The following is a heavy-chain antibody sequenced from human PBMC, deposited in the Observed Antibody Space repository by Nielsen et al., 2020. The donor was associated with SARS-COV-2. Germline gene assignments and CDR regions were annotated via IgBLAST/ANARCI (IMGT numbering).Heavy chain of an antibody. CDR3: ARDSSVPAAIPYKYYYYYYGMDV. Sequence: GSLRLSCAVYGGSFSGYYWSWIRQPPGKGLEWIGEINHSGSTNYNPSLKSRVTISVDTSKNQFSLKLSSVTAEDTAVYYCARDSSVPAAIPYKYYYYYYGMDVWGQGTTVTVSS. CDR2: INHSGST. D-gene: IGHD2-2*02. CDR1: GGSFSGYY. J-gene: IGHJ6*02. V-gene: IGHV4-34*01.